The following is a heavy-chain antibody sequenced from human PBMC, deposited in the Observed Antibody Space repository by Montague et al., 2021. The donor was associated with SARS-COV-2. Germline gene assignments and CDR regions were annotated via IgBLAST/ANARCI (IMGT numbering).Heavy chain of an antibody. CDR2: VFYSGAT. Sequence: SETLSLTCSVSGDSINGWYWSWIWQRPGKGLDWIGSVFYSGATNNNPSLTSRVTMSADTSKNQVSLKVNSVTAADTAVYDCSRQGCYESGGFFIWGLGTLVTVSS. J-gene: IGHJ4*02. CDR3: SRQGCYESGGFFI. CDR1: GDSINGWY. D-gene: IGHD2-15*01. V-gene: IGHV4-59*01.